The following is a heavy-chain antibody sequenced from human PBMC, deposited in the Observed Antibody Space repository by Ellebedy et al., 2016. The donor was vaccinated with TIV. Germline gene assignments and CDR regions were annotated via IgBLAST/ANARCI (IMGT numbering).Heavy chain of an antibody. CDR1: GYTFTGYY. J-gene: IGHJ4*02. CDR2: INPNSGTT. V-gene: IGHV1-2*02. CDR3: ARDYYGSGSPD. Sequence: AASVKVSCKASGYTFTGYYMHWVRQAPGQGLEWLGWINPNSGTTNYAQKFQGRVTMTRDTSISTAYMELSRLSSDDTAVYYCARDYYGSGSPDWGQGTLVTVSS. D-gene: IGHD3-10*01.